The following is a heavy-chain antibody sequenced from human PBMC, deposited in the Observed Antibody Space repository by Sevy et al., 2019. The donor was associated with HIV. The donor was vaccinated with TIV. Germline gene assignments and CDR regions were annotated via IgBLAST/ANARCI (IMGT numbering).Heavy chain of an antibody. V-gene: IGHV1-18*01. D-gene: IGHD2-8*02. CDR2: IAGYNDDT. J-gene: IGHJ4*02. CDR3: GRGRATNTGSYFFDH. CDR1: GYGFTSYH. Sequence: ASVKVSCKASGYGFTSYHITWVRQAAGQGLEWMGWIAGYNDDTNYAQNFQGRVSMATDTSKSTAYMELRSLTSDDTAVYYCGRGRATNTGSYFFDHWAQGTLVTVSS.